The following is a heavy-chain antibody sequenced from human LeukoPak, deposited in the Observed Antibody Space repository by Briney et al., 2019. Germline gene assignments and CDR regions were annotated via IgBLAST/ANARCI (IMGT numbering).Heavy chain of an antibody. Sequence: ETLSLTCTVSGGSIVGYYWSWIRQPPGKGLEWVSVIYSGGSTYYADSVKGRFTISRDNSKDTLYLQMNSLRAEDTAVYYCARGTYYYGSGSDYWGQGTLVTVSS. V-gene: IGHV3-66*01. D-gene: IGHD3-10*01. CDR3: ARGTYYYGSGSDY. CDR1: GGSIVGYY. CDR2: IYSGGST. J-gene: IGHJ4*02.